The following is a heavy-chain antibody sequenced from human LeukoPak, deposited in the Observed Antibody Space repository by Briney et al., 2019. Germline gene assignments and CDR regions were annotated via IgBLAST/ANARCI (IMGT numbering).Heavy chain of an antibody. CDR2: IYYSGST. Sequence: SETLSLTCTVSGGSISSGGYYWSWIRQPPGKGLEWIGYIYYSGSTYYNPSLKSRVTISVDTSKHKFSLNLSSMTAADTAVYFCARVHGPNSGSYQRFDYWGQGTLVTVSS. CDR3: ARVHGPNSGSYQRFDY. CDR1: GGSISSGGYY. J-gene: IGHJ4*02. V-gene: IGHV4-31*03. D-gene: IGHD1-26*01.